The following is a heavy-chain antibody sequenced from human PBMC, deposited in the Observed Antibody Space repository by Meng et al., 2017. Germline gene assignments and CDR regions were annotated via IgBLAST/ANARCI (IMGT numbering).Heavy chain of an antibody. V-gene: IGHV1-46*01. D-gene: IGHD4-23*01. CDR2: INPSGGST. J-gene: IGHJ1*01. CDR1: GYTFTSYD. Sequence: ASVKVSCKASGYTFTSYDINWVRQAPGQGLEWMGIINPSGGSTSYAQKFQGRVTMTRDTSTSTVYMELSSLRSEDTAVYYCARGPTVVTPNQYFQHWGQGTLVTVSS. CDR3: ARGPTVVTPNQYFQH.